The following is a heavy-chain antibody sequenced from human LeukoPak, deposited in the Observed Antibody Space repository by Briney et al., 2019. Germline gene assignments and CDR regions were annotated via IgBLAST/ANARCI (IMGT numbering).Heavy chain of an antibody. CDR1: GFSVSNNY. D-gene: IGHD3-22*01. Sequence: GSLRLSCAASGFSVSNNYMTWVRQAPGKGLEWVSIIYSCGSTYYADSVKGRFTISRDSSKNTLYLQMNSLRAEDTAVYYCAKGSGDSSGYYYDYYYYYMDVWGRGTTVTVSS. V-gene: IGHV3-53*01. CDR2: IYSCGST. J-gene: IGHJ6*03. CDR3: AKGSGDSSGYYYDYYYYYMDV.